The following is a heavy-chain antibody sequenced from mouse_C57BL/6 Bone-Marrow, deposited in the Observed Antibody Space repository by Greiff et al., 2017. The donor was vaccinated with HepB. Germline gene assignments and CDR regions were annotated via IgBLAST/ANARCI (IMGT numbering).Heavy chain of an antibody. CDR3: ARRYGSSLYYAMDY. D-gene: IGHD1-1*01. CDR1: GFTFSDYG. Sequence: DVMLVESGGGLVQPGGSLKLSCAASGFTFSDYGMAWVRQAPRKGPEWVAFISNLAYSIYYADTVTGRFTISRENAKNTLYLEMSSLRSEDTAMYYCARRYGSSLYYAMDYWGQGTSVTVSS. CDR2: ISNLAYSI. J-gene: IGHJ4*01. V-gene: IGHV5-15*04.